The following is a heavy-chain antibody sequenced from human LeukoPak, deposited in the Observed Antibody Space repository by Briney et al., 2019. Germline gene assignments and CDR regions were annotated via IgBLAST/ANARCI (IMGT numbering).Heavy chain of an antibody. D-gene: IGHD3-3*01. CDR3: ARTRYYDFWSGLRFDY. J-gene: IGHJ4*02. V-gene: IGHV4-39*01. CDR2: IYYSGST. CDR1: GGSISSSSYY. Sequence: QASETLSLTCTVSGGSISSSSYYWGWIRQPPGKGLEWIGSIYYSGSTYYNPSLKSRVTISVDTSKNQFSLKLSSVTAADTAVYYCARTRYYDFWSGLRFDYWGQGTLVTVSS.